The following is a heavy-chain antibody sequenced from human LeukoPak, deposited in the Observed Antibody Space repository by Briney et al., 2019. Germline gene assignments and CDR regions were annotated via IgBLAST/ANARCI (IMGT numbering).Heavy chain of an antibody. V-gene: IGHV1-69*04. CDR1: GGSFSNYG. D-gene: IGHD1-1*01. CDR3: AKEERKDSYYFDY. J-gene: IGHJ4*02. Sequence: SVKVSCKASGGSFSNYGINWVRQAPGQGLEWMGRIIPILGIANYAQKLQGRVTITADKSTSTAYMELSSLRSEDTAVYYCAKEERKDSYYFDYWGQGTLVTVSS. CDR2: IIPILGIA.